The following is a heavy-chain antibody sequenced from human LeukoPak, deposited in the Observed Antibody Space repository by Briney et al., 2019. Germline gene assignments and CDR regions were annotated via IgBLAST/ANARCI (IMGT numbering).Heavy chain of an antibody. CDR3: VRHIKPAGPWDGMDV. Sequence: GASVKVSCKASGYTFTSYYMHWVRQAPGQGLEWVAWISAYNSNKNSAEKFQGRVTMTIDTSTSTAYMELRSLKSDDTAVYYCVRHIKPAGPWDGMDVWGQGTTVIVSS. J-gene: IGHJ6*02. V-gene: IGHV1-18*04. D-gene: IGHD1-26*01. CDR1: GYTFTSYY. CDR2: ISAYNSNK.